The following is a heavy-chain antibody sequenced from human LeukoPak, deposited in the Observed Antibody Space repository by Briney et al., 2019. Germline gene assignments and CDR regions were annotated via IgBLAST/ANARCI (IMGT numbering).Heavy chain of an antibody. J-gene: IGHJ4*02. Sequence: GGSLRLSCAASGFTVSSNYMSCVRQAPGKGLEWVSVIYSGGSTYYADSVKGRFTISRDNSKNTLCLQMNSLRAEDTAVYYCAGAGVSRSNWAVFDYWGQGTLVTVSS. CDR3: AGAGVSRSNWAVFDY. V-gene: IGHV3-53*01. CDR2: IYSGGST. D-gene: IGHD6-13*01. CDR1: GFTVSSNY.